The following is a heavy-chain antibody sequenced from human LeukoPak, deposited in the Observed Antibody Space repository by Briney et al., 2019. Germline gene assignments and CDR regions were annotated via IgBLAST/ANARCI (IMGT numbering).Heavy chain of an antibody. CDR3: AKVHGDYVLGWFDY. V-gene: IGHV3-30*18. CDR2: ISYDGSNK. Sequence: GGSLRLSCAASGFTFSSYGMHWVRQAPGKGLEWVAVISYDGSNKYYADSVKGRFTISRDNSKNTLYLQMNSLRAEDTAVYYCAKVHGDYVLGWFDYWGQGTLVTVSS. D-gene: IGHD4-17*01. J-gene: IGHJ4*02. CDR1: GFTFSSYG.